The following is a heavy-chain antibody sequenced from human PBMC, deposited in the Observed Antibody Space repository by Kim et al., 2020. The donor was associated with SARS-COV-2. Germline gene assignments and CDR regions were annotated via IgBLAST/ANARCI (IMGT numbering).Heavy chain of an antibody. J-gene: IGHJ4*02. V-gene: IGHV4-4*02. CDR3: ARRDLRAAAAGTLAY. Sequence: PSLKSRVTISVDKSKNQFSLKLSSVTAADTAVYYCARRDLRAAAAGTLAYWGQGTLVTVSS. D-gene: IGHD6-13*01.